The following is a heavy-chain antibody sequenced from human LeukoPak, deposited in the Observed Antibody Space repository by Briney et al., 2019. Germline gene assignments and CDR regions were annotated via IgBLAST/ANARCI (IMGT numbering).Heavy chain of an antibody. Sequence: KPSETLSLTCTVSGGSISSSSYYWGWIRQPPGKGLEWIGSIYYSASTYYNPSLKSRVTISVDTSKNQFSLKLSSVTAADTAVYYCASYTDSSDFDYWGQGTLVTVSS. CDR1: GGSISSSSYY. CDR2: IYYSAST. V-gene: IGHV4-39*01. CDR3: ASYTDSSDFDY. D-gene: IGHD3-22*01. J-gene: IGHJ4*02.